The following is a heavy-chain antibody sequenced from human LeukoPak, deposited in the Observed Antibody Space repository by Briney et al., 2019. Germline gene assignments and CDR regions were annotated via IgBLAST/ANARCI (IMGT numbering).Heavy chain of an antibody. CDR2: IYTSGST. D-gene: IGHD3-22*01. Sequence: SETLSLTCTVSGGSISSDYWSWIRQPPGKGLEWIGYIYTSGSTNYNPSLKSRVTISVDTSKNQFSLKLNSVTAADTAVYYCARHHYEGSRYYYYMDVWGKGTTVTVSS. CDR1: GGSISSDY. CDR3: ARHHYEGSRYYYYMDV. V-gene: IGHV4-4*09. J-gene: IGHJ6*03.